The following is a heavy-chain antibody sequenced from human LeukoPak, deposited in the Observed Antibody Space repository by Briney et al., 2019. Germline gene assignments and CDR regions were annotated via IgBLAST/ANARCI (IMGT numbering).Heavy chain of an antibody. CDR1: GFTFSDYY. Sequence: GGSLRLSCAASGFTFSDYYMSWIRQAPGKGLEWVSYISSSGSTIYYADSVKGRFTISRDNAKNSLYLQMNSLRAEDTAVYYCARVLYYYDSSGYPDYWGQGTLVTVSS. V-gene: IGHV3-11*01. D-gene: IGHD3-22*01. J-gene: IGHJ4*02. CDR3: ARVLYYYDSSGYPDY. CDR2: ISSSGSTI.